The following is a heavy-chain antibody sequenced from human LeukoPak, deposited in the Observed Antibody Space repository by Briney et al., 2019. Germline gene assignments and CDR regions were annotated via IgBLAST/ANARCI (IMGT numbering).Heavy chain of an antibody. CDR3: VRWDLRYCSDPICYIDHYGMDV. V-gene: IGHV3-7*03. CDR2: IKRDGSEK. Sequence: GGSLRLSCAASGFTFSSFWMSWVRQAPGKGLEWVANIKRDGSEKQYVDSVKGRFSISRDNAKNSLYLQMNSLRVEDTAVYYCVRWDLRYCSDPICYIDHYGMDVWGQGTTVTVSS. D-gene: IGHD2-15*01. J-gene: IGHJ6*02. CDR1: GFTFSSFW.